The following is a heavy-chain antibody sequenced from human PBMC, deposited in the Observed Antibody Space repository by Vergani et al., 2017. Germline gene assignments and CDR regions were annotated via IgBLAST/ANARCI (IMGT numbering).Heavy chain of an antibody. CDR1: GGSISSGGYS. CDR2: IYHSGST. CDR3: ASLYDSSGYEY. Sequence: QLQLQESGSGLVKPSQTLSLTCAVSGGSISSGGYSWSWIRQPPGKGLEWIGYIYHSGSTYYNPSLKSRVTISVDRSKNQFSLKLSAVTAADTAVYYCASLYDSSGYEYWGQGTLVTVSS. D-gene: IGHD3-22*01. V-gene: IGHV4-30-2*01. J-gene: IGHJ4*02.